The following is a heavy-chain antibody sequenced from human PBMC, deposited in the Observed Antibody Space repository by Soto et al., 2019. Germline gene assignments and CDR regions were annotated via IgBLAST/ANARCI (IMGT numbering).Heavy chain of an antibody. CDR2: MNPSSGNT. J-gene: IGHJ6*03. V-gene: IGHV1-8*01. Sequence: QVLLMQSGAEVRKPGASVTVSCEASGVTFGNYEINWVRQAPGQGLEWMGWMNPSSGNTGYAQKFQGRVTMTRITSTNTASMELRSLTSEDTAVYYCAKNADFFHYHMDVWGEGTTVTVSS. CDR3: AKNADFFHYHMDV. CDR1: GVTFGNYE.